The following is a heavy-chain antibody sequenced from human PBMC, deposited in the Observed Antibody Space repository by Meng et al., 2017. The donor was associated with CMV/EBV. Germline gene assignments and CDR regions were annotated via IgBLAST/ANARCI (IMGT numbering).Heavy chain of an antibody. CDR1: GGSISSSSYY. Sequence: QLQLEEAGPGLLKPSETLSLTCTVSGGSISSSSYYWGWIRQPPGKGLEWIGSIYYSGSTYYNPSLKSRVTISVDTSKNQFSLKLSSVTAADTAVYYCARSIAARPYRYNWFDPWGQGTLVTVSS. CDR2: IYYSGST. V-gene: IGHV4-39*07. CDR3: ARSIAARPYRYNWFDP. J-gene: IGHJ5*02. D-gene: IGHD6-6*01.